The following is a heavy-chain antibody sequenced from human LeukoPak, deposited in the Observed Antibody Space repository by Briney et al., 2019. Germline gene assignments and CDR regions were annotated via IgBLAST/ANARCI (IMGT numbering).Heavy chain of an antibody. J-gene: IGHJ5*02. V-gene: IGHV4-34*01. CDR2: INHSGST. CDR3: ARPPYSSGLGGNWFDP. D-gene: IGHD6-19*01. CDR1: GGSFSGYY. Sequence: SETLSLTCAVYGGSFSGYYWSWIRQPPGKGLGWIGGINHSGSTNYNPSLKSRVTISVDTSKNQFSLKLSSVTAADTAVYYCARPPYSSGLGGNWFDPWGQGTLVTVSS.